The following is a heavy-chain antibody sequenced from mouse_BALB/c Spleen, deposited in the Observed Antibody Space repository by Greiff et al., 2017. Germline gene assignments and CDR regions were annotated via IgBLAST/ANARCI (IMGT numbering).Heavy chain of an antibody. D-gene: IGHD2-10*01. Sequence: VQLQQPGAELVKPGASVKLSCKASGYTFTSYWMHWVKQRPGQGLEWIGEINPSNGRTNYNEKFKSKATLTVDKSSSTAYMQLSSLTSEDSAVYYCGPYYGNYVAYWGQGTLVTVSA. J-gene: IGHJ3*01. CDR3: GPYYGNYVAY. CDR2: INPSNGRT. V-gene: IGHV1S81*02. CDR1: GYTFTSYW.